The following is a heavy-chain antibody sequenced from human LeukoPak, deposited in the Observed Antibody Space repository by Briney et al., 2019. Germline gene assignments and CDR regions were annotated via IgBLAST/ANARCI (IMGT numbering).Heavy chain of an antibody. Sequence: GLSLRLFCASWVLIVRSNYKSCVRQAPGRGLEWVSVNYSGGSTYYADSVKGRFTISRDNAKNSLYLQMNSLRAEDTAVYYCARDLAGKRSITIFGVVIDWGQGTLVTVSS. J-gene: IGHJ4*02. CDR3: ARDLAGKRSITIFGVVID. CDR2: NYSGGST. CDR1: VLIVRSNY. V-gene: IGHV3-53*01. D-gene: IGHD3-3*01.